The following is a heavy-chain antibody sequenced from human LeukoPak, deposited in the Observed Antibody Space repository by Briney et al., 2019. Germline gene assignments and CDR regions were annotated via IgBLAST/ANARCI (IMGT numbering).Heavy chain of an antibody. CDR3: ARLGGARGRTFDI. V-gene: IGHV1-2*02. CDR1: GGTFTSYA. J-gene: IGHJ3*02. D-gene: IGHD3-3*01. CDR2: INPNSGGT. Sequence: ASVKVSCKASGGTFTSYAFSWVRQAPGQGLEWMGWINPNSGGTNYAQKFQGRVTMTRDTSISTAYMELRSLRSDDTAVYYCARLGGARGRTFDIWGQGTMVTVSS.